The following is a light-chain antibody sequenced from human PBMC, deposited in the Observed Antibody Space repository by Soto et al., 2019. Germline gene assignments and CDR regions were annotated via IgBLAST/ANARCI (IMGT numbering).Light chain of an antibody. J-gene: IGKJ1*01. CDR1: QSVSSN. V-gene: IGKV3-11*01. CDR2: DAS. Sequence: EIVMTHSPATLSVSPCERATLSFSASQSVSSNLAWYQQKPGQAPRLLIYDASNRATGIPARFSGSGSGTDFTLTISSLEPEDFAVYYCQQRSNWPTFGQGTKVDIK. CDR3: QQRSNWPT.